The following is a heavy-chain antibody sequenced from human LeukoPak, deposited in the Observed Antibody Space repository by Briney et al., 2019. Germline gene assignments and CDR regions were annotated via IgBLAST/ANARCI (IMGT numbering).Heavy chain of an antibody. CDR3: AREGPFNSIAAAAAPDY. CDR1: GGTFSSYA. D-gene: IGHD6-13*01. J-gene: IGHJ4*02. V-gene: IGHV1-69*13. CDR2: IIPIFGTA. Sequence: SVKVSCKAPGGTFSSYAISWVRQAPGQGLEWMGGIIPIFGTANYAQKFQGRVTITADESTSTAYMELSSLRSEDTAVYYCAREGPFNSIAAAAAPDYWGQGTLVTVSS.